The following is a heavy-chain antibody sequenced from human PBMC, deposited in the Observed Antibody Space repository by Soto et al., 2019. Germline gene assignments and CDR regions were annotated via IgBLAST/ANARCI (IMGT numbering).Heavy chain of an antibody. Sequence: QVQLVQSGAEVKKPGASVKVSCKASGYTFTSYGISWVRQAPGQGLEWMGWISAYNGNTNYAQKLQGRVTMTTATPTSTAYMELRSLRSDDTAVYYCARDRLPRRITMIVGYNNWGQGTLVTVSS. V-gene: IGHV1-18*01. CDR2: ISAYNGNT. CDR3: ARDRLPRRITMIVGYNN. D-gene: IGHD3-22*01. J-gene: IGHJ4*02. CDR1: GYTFTSYG.